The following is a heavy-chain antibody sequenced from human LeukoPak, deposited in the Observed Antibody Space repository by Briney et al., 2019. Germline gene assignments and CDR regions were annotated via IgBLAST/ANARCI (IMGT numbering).Heavy chain of an antibody. D-gene: IGHD3/OR15-3a*01. CDR3: ARGLGWLHS. CDR2: ISSSSSYI. CDR1: GFTFSSYE. Sequence: GGSLRLSCAASGFTFSSYEMNWARQAPGKVLEWVSYISSSSSYIYYADSVKGRFTISRDNAKNSLFLQMNSLRAEDTAVYYCARGLGWLHSWGQGTLVTVSS. J-gene: IGHJ5*02. V-gene: IGHV3-21*05.